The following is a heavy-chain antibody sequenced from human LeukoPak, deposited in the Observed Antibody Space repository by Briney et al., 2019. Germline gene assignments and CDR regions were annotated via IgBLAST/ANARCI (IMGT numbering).Heavy chain of an antibody. CDR2: IYDSGST. V-gene: IGHV4-39*01. D-gene: IGHD3-10*01. Sequence: SETLSPTCTVSGGSIRSSYYYWGWIRQPPGKGLEWIGSIYDSGSTYYNPSLKSRVTISEDTSKNQFSLKLNSVTAADRAVYYCARHYGPWGQGTLVTVSS. CDR3: ARHYGP. CDR1: GGSIRSSYYY. J-gene: IGHJ5*02.